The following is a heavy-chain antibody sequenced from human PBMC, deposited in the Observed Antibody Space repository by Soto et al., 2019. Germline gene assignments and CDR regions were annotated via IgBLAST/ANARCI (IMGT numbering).Heavy chain of an antibody. Sequence: PWGSLLLSCTASVFTFSSYAMHWVRQAPGKGLEWVAVISYDGSNKYYADSVKGRFTISRDNSKNTMYLQMNSLRVEDTAVYYCARPYSSGWYGDLDYWGQGTLVTVSS. CDR2: ISYDGSNK. CDR3: ARPYSSGWYGDLDY. CDR1: VFTFSSYA. D-gene: IGHD6-19*01. J-gene: IGHJ4*02. V-gene: IGHV3-30-3*01.